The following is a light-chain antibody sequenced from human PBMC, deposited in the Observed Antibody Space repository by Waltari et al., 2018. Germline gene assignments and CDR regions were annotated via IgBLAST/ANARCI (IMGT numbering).Light chain of an antibody. J-gene: IGKJ4*01. CDR2: AAS. Sequence: DIQMTQSPSSVSASVGDRVTISCRASHDISSYLAWYQQKPGKAPKLLIYAASSLLSGVPSRVSGSGSGTDFTLTISSLQADDSATYYCQQGKTFPLTFGGGTKVEI. CDR1: HDISSY. CDR3: QQGKTFPLT. V-gene: IGKV1-12*01.